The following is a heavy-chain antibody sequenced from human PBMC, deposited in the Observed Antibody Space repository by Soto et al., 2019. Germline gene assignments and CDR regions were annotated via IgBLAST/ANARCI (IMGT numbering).Heavy chain of an antibody. CDR2: ISGSGGYT. CDR3: ARDLRRNSGSYFDY. V-gene: IGHV3-23*01. Sequence: PGGSLRLSCAASGFTFSSYAMSWVRQAPGKGLGWVSAISGSGGYTNYADSVKGRFTISRDNAKNSLYLQVSSLRAEDTAIYYCARDLRRNSGSYFDYWGQGTPVTVSS. D-gene: IGHD1-26*01. J-gene: IGHJ4*02. CDR1: GFTFSSYA.